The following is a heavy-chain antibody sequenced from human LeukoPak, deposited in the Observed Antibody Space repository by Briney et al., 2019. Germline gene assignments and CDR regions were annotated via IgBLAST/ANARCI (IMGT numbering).Heavy chain of an antibody. D-gene: IGHD3-22*01. CDR3: ARGSDYDSSGYYL. V-gene: IGHV4-59*02. CDR2: VYYSGST. CDR1: GGSVSGYY. Sequence: PSETLSLTCVVSGGSVSGYYWGWIRQPPGRGLEWIGYVYYSGSTNYNPSFKSRITISVDTSKNQFSLKLSSVTAADTAVYYCARGSDYDSSGYYLWGQGTLVTVSS. J-gene: IGHJ4*02.